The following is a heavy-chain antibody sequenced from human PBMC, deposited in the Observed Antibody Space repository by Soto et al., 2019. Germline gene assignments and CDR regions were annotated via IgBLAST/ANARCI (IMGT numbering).Heavy chain of an antibody. CDR2: INHSGST. J-gene: IGHJ4*02. Sequence: PSETLSLTCAVYGGSFSGYYWSWIRQPPGKGLEWIGEINHSGSTNYNPSLKSRVTISVDTSKNQFSLKLSSVTAADTAVYYCARGATTRIAVAGADYWGQGTLVTVSS. CDR3: ARGATTRIAVAGADY. V-gene: IGHV4-34*01. D-gene: IGHD6-19*01. CDR1: GGSFSGYY.